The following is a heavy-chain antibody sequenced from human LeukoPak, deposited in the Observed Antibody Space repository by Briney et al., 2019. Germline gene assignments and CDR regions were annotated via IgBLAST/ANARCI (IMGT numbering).Heavy chain of an antibody. V-gene: IGHV1-69*05. CDR2: IIPIFGTA. D-gene: IGHD5-24*01. CDR3: ARVRDELHLPYYFDY. Sequence: SVKVSCKASGGTFSSYAISWVRQAPGQGLEWMGGIIPIFGTANYAQRFQGRVTITTDESTSTAYMELSSLRSEDTAVYYCARVRDELHLPYYFDYWGQGTLVTVSS. CDR1: GGTFSSYA. J-gene: IGHJ4*02.